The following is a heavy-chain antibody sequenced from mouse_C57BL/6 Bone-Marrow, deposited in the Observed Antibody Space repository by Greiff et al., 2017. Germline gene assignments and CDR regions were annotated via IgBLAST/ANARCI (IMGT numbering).Heavy chain of an antibody. J-gene: IGHJ3*01. CDR3: AGNYYGSSYGFAY. V-gene: IGHV1-55*01. D-gene: IGHD1-1*01. CDR2: IYPGSGST. Sequence: QVQLQQPGAELVKPGASVKMSCKASGYTFTSYWITWVKQRPGQGLEWIGDIYPGSGSTNYNEKFKSKATLTVDTSSSTAYMQLSSLTSEDSAVYYGAGNYYGSSYGFAYWGQGTLVTVSA. CDR1: GYTFTSYW.